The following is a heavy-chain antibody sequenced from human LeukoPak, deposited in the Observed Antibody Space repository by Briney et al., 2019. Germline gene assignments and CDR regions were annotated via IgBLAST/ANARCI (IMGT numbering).Heavy chain of an antibody. CDR1: GVSVSSGSYY. CDR3: ARLYYDFWSGYYPTFDY. D-gene: IGHD3-3*01. Sequence: SETLSLTCTVSGVSVSSGSYYWSWIRQPPGKGLEWIGYIYYSGSTNYNPSLKSRVTISVDTSKNQFSLKLSSVTAADTAVYYCARLYYDFWSGYYPTFDYWGQGTLVTVSS. J-gene: IGHJ4*02. CDR2: IYYSGST. V-gene: IGHV4-61*01.